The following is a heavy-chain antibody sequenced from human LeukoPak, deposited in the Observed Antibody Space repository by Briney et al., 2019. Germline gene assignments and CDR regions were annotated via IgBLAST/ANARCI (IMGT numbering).Heavy chain of an antibody. J-gene: IGHJ6*03. Sequence: SETLSPTCTVSGGSISSSSYYWGWIRQPPGKGLEWIGSIYYSGSTYYNPSLKSRVTISADTSKNQFSLKLSSVTAADTAVYYCARQRSSGWSKDSYYYMDVWGKGTTVTVSS. V-gene: IGHV4-39*01. CDR2: IYYSGST. CDR1: GGSISSSSYY. D-gene: IGHD6-19*01. CDR3: ARQRSSGWSKDSYYYMDV.